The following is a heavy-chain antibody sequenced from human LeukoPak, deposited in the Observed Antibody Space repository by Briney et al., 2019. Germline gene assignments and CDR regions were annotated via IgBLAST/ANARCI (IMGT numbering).Heavy chain of an antibody. CDR1: GYTFVGYY. CDR2: IDPYTGNT. CDR3: AREYSASEH. J-gene: IGHJ1*01. D-gene: IGHD5-12*01. Sequence: GASVKVSCKASGYTFVGYYLQWVRQAPGQGLEWMAWIDPYTGNTHYAQKFQGRITVTRDTSISTTYMELSWLTSDDTALYYCAREYSASEHWGQGTLVTVSS. V-gene: IGHV1-2*02.